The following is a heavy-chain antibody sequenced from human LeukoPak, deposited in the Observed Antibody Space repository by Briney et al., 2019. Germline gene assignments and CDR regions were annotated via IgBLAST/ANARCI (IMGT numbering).Heavy chain of an antibody. CDR2: IYYTGTT. CDR3: ARTPLGAHSDF. CDR1: GGSISDFY. V-gene: IGHV4-59*01. Sequence: SETLSLTCTVSGGSISDFYWSWIRQTPGKGLEWIGYIYYTGTTYYNPSLRSRVTISADTSQNRFSLRLSSVTAADTAVYFCARTPLGAHSDFWGQGTLVTVSP. J-gene: IGHJ4*02. D-gene: IGHD3-16*01.